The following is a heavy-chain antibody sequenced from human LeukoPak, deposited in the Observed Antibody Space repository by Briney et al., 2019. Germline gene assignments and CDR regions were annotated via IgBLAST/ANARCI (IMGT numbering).Heavy chain of an antibody. CDR3: ARGRRDSSSWYWAFDI. J-gene: IGHJ3*02. Sequence: VXVSCKASGYTFTXXYMHWVRQAPGQGLEWMGRINPNSGGTNYAQKFQGRVTMTRDTSISTAYMELSRLRSDDTAVYYCARGRRDSSSWYWAFDIWGQGTMVTVSS. D-gene: IGHD6-13*01. CDR2: INPNSGGT. V-gene: IGHV1-2*06. CDR1: GYTFTXXY.